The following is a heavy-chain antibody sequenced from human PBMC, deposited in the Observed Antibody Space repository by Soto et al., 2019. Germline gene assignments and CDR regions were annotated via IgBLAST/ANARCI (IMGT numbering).Heavy chain of an antibody. CDR1: GGSISSSNW. J-gene: IGHJ4*02. D-gene: IGHD6-13*01. V-gene: IGHV4-4*02. CDR2: IYYSGST. CDR3: ARGGSSSPYFDS. Sequence: SETLSLTCAVSGGSISSSNWWSWVRQPPGKGLEWIGYIYYSGSTYYNPSLKSRVTISVDTSKNQFSLKLSSVTAADTAVYYCARGGSSSPYFDSWGQGTLVTVSS.